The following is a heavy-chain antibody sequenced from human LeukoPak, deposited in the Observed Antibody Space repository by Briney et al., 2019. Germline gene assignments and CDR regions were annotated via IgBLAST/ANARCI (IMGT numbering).Heavy chain of an antibody. CDR2: IYSGGST. CDR3: ARDQIAAAGTPIGYYGMDV. V-gene: IGHV3-53*01. CDR1: GFTVSSNY. J-gene: IGHJ6*02. Sequence: PGGSLRLSCAASGFTVSSNYMSWVRQAPGKGLEWVSVIYSGGSTYYADSVKGRFTISRDNSKNTLYLQMSSLRAEDTAVYYCARDQIAAAGTPIGYYGMDVWGQGPTVTVSS. D-gene: IGHD6-13*01.